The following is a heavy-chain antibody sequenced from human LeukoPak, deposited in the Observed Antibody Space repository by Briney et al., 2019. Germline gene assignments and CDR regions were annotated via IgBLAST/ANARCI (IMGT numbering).Heavy chain of an antibody. J-gene: IGHJ5*02. V-gene: IGHV1-18*01. CDR1: GYTFTSYG. D-gene: IGHD2-15*01. Sequence: ASVKVSCTASGYTFTSYGISWVRQAPGQGLEWMGWISAYNGNTNYAQKLQGRVTMTTDTSTSTAYMELRSLRSDDTAVYYCARDGAIIGYCSGGSCYSDNWFDPWGQGTLVTVSS. CDR3: ARDGAIIGYCSGGSCYSDNWFDP. CDR2: ISAYNGNT.